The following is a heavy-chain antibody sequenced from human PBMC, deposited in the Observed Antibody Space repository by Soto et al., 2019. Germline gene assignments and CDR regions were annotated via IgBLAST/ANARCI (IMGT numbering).Heavy chain of an antibody. CDR1: GGSFSNFV. CDR3: ARDVGGEATIRY. V-gene: IGHV1-69*01. D-gene: IGHD5-12*01. CDR2: IIPNFGTT. Sequence: QVQLVQSGAEVKKPGSSVKVSCKASGGSFSNFVISWVRQAPGQGLEWMGGIIPNFGTTNYAQKFQGKVTITADENTRTAYLELSGLTSEDTSVYYCARDVGGEATIRYCGQGTLVTVSS. J-gene: IGHJ4*02.